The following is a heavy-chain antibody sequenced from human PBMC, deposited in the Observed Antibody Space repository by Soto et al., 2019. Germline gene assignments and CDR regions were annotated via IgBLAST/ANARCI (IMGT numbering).Heavy chain of an antibody. CDR2: ISYDGDNK. V-gene: IGHV3-30-3*01. J-gene: IGHJ6*02. CDR1: GFTFSYHA. D-gene: IGHD2-21*01. CDR3: ARGTTTSCGSAMDV. Sequence: QVQLVESGGGVVQPGRSLRLYCAASGFTFSYHALNWVRQAPGKGLEWVAVISYDGDNKYIAESVKGRFTISRYNSKNTVSLQMNSLRAEDTAMYVCARGTTTSCGSAMDVWGQGTTVTASS.